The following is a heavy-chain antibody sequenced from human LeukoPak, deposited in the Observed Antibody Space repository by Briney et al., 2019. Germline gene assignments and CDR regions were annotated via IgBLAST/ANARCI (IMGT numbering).Heavy chain of an antibody. Sequence: GGSLRLSCAASGFTFRRYTMSWVPHAPGKGLEWVSGISGSGGSTYYADSVKGRFTISRNNSKNTLYLQMNSLRAEDTAVYYCAKDLGVLTTTPDYWGQGTLVTVSS. CDR3: AKDLGVLTTTPDY. CDR2: ISGSGGST. CDR1: GFTFRRYT. D-gene: IGHD3-9*01. J-gene: IGHJ4*02. V-gene: IGHV3-23*01.